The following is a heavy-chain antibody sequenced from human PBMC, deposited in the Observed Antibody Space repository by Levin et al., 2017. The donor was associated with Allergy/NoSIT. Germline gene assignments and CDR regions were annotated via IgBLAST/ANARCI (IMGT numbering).Heavy chain of an antibody. CDR3: AKRGYCSGNTCQSHDAIDV. CDR1: GFQFSLYG. CDR2: IVFDGNDQ. D-gene: IGHD2-15*01. J-gene: IGHJ3*01. V-gene: IGHV3-30*18. Sequence: SCAASGFQFSLYGMHWVRQAPGKGLEWVALIVFDGNDQYYADSVKGRFTISRDNSKNTLYLQMSSLRENDTAIYYCAKRGYCSGNTCQSHDAIDVWGQGTPVIVSS.